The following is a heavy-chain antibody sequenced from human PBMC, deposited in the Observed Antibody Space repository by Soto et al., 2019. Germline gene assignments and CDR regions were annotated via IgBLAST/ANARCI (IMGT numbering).Heavy chain of an antibody. CDR1: GLNFNDYA. J-gene: IGHJ6*02. CDR2: VSTRGDIT. D-gene: IGHD3-10*01. CDR3: ARGDRGGSGSPASYYYSGLDV. V-gene: IGHV3-23*01. Sequence: EVQLLESGGDLVQPGGSLRLSRAASGLNFNDYAMTWVRQAPGKGLEWVSSVSTRGDITYYSDSVKGRFTISRDNSKNTLFLHMNSLRAEDTALYYCARGDRGGSGSPASYYYSGLDVWGQGTTVTVSS.